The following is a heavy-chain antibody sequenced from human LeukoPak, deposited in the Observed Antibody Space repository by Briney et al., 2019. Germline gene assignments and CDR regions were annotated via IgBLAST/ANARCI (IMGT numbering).Heavy chain of an antibody. Sequence: GGSLRLSCAASGFPLSSYSINWVRQAPGKGLEWVSYISSSGSAIYYVDSVKGRFTVSRDNAKNSLFLQMNSPKAEDTAVYYCVRVKGSYFDYWGQGALVTVSS. CDR2: ISSSGSAI. CDR3: VRVKGSYFDY. V-gene: IGHV3-48*01. J-gene: IGHJ4*02. D-gene: IGHD2-15*01. CDR1: GFPLSSYS.